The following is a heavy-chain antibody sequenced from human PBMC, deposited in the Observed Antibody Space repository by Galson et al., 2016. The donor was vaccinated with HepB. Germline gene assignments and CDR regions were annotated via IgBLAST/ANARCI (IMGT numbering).Heavy chain of an antibody. Sequence: SLRLSCAASGFTFEDYTMHWVRQAPGKGLEWVSSISWHSRGIGYADSVKGRFTISRDNAKNSVYLEMNSLRSEDMALYYCAKGDCSTSSCFSLHYWGQGTLVTVSS. V-gene: IGHV3-9*03. CDR2: ISWHSRGI. J-gene: IGHJ4*02. CDR3: AKGDCSTSSCFSLHY. CDR1: GFTFEDYT. D-gene: IGHD2-2*01.